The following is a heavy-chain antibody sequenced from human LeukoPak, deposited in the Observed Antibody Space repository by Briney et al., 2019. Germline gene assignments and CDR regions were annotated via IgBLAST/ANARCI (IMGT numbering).Heavy chain of an antibody. CDR1: GFTFSTYY. J-gene: IGHJ4*02. CDR2: IYSGGST. V-gene: IGHV3-66*01. CDR3: ARDTAGYPNY. D-gene: IGHD3-9*01. Sequence: GGSLRLSCAVSGFTFSTYYMSWVRQVPGKGLEWVSVIYSGGSTYYADSVKGRFTISRDNSKNTLYLQMNSLRAEDTAVYYCARDTAGYPNYWGQGTLVTVSS.